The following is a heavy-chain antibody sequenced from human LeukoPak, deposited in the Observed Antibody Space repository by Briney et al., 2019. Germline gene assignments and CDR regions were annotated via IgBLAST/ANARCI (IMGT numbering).Heavy chain of an antibody. CDR2: ISGSGGST. Sequence: GGSLRLSCAASGFSFSNYAMTWVRQAPGKGLEWVSAISGSGGSTYYADSVKGRFTISRDNSKNTLYLQMNSLRAEDTAVYYCGRGGFRDIAVAAPFDYWGQGTLVTVSS. D-gene: IGHD6-19*01. CDR1: GFSFSNYA. CDR3: GRGGFRDIAVAAPFDY. V-gene: IGHV3-23*01. J-gene: IGHJ4*02.